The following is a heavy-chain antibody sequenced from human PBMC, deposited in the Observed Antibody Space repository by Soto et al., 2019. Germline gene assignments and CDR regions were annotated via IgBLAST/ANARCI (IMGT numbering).Heavy chain of an antibody. CDR2: ISYDGSNK. D-gene: IGHD3-22*01. CDR1: GFTFSSYG. CDR3: ANYYGSSGYVH. V-gene: IGHV3-30*18. J-gene: IGHJ4*02. Sequence: QVQLVESGGGVVQPGRSLRLSCAASGFTFSSYGMHWVRQAPGKGLEWVAVISYDGSNKYYADSVKGRFTISRDNSKNTLYLKMNSLRGEDTAVYYCANYYGSSGYVHSGPGTLVIV.